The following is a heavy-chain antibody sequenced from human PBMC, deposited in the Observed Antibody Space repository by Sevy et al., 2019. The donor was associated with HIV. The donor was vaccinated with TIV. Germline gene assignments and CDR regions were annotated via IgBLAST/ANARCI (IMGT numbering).Heavy chain of an antibody. Sequence: GGSLRLSCVVSGFDFRNYAMSWVRQAPGKGLEWVSGISGRGGSTNYADSVKGRFTISRDNSKNTLFLQMNSLRGEDTAQYYCAKRPYYYDSRGYDDPHPGAFDIWGQGTMVTVSS. J-gene: IGHJ3*02. CDR3: AKRPYYYDSRGYDDPHPGAFDI. CDR2: ISGRGGST. CDR1: GFDFRNYA. D-gene: IGHD3-22*01. V-gene: IGHV3-23*01.